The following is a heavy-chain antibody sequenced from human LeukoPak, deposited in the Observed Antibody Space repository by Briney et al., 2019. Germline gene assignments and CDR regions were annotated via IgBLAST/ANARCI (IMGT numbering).Heavy chain of an antibody. V-gene: IGHV3-21*01. Sequence: GGSLRLSCAASGFTFSSYSMNWVRQAPGKELEWVSSISSSSSYIYYADSVKGRFTISRDNAKNSLYLQMNSLRAEDTAVYYCARDREDAFDIWGQGTMVTVSS. CDR1: GFTFSSYS. CDR3: ARDREDAFDI. D-gene: IGHD1-26*01. CDR2: ISSSSSYI. J-gene: IGHJ3*02.